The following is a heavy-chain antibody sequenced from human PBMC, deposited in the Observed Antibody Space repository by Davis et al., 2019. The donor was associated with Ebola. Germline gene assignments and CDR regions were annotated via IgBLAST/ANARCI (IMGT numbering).Heavy chain of an antibody. Sequence: SETLSLTCAVYGGSFSGYYWSWIRQPPGKGLEWIGEINHSGSTNYNPSLKSQVTITIDTSRSQFSLKLSSVTAADTAVYYCARVEWSGPFDYWGQGGLVTVSS. CDR3: ARVEWSGPFDY. D-gene: IGHD3-3*01. J-gene: IGHJ4*02. CDR1: GGSFSGYY. CDR2: INHSGST. V-gene: IGHV4-34*01.